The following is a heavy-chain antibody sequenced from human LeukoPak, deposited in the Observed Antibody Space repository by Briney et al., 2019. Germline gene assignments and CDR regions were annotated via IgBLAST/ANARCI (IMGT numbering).Heavy chain of an antibody. CDR1: GGSFSGYD. CDR2: ISYDGSNK. Sequence: LSLTCAVYGGSFSGYDWSWIRQAPGKGLEWVAVISYDGSNKYYADSVKGRFTISRDNSKNTLYLQMNSLRAEDTAVYYCANFYGPDDAFDIWGQGTMVTVSS. V-gene: IGHV3-30*18. J-gene: IGHJ3*02. CDR3: ANFYGPDDAFDI. D-gene: IGHD4-17*01.